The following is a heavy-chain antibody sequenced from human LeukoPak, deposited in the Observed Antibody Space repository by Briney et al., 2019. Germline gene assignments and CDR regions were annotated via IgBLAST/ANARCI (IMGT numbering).Heavy chain of an antibody. CDR1: GFTLSSYA. V-gene: IGHV3-30*04. Sequence: GRSLRLSCAASGFTLSSYAMHWVRQAPGKGLEWVAVISYDGSNKYYADSVKGRFTISRDNSKNTLYLQMNSLRAEDTAVYYCARDPGYCSSTSCYAPYCYYGMDVWGQGTTATVSS. CDR3: ARDPGYCSSTSCYAPYCYYGMDV. CDR2: ISYDGSNK. J-gene: IGHJ6*02. D-gene: IGHD2-2*01.